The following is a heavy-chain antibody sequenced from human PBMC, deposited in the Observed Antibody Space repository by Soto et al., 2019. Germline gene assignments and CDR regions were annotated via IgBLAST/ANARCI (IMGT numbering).Heavy chain of an antibody. J-gene: IGHJ5*02. Sequence: GGSLRLSCAASGFSFSSYSMNWVRQAPGKGLEWVSSISSSASHINYADSVKGRFTISRGNAKKSLYLQMNSLRAEDTAVYYCARGYTGYCSGGTCYWFDPWGQGTLVTVSS. V-gene: IGHV3-21*01. CDR3: ARGYTGYCSGGTCYWFDP. CDR2: ISSSASHI. CDR1: GFSFSSYS. D-gene: IGHD2-15*01.